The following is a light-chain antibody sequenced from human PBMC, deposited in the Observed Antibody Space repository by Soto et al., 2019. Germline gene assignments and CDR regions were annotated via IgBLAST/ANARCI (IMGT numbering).Light chain of an antibody. Sequence: QSVLTQPASVSGSPGQSITISCTGSGRSYNLVSWFQQSPGKAPKLIIYEDNKRPSGVSNRFSGSKSGNTASLTISGLQPEDEADYYCCSYADSPTVVFGGGTQLTVL. CDR3: CSYADSPTVV. CDR2: EDN. V-gene: IGLV2-23*01. J-gene: IGLJ3*02. CDR1: GRSYNL.